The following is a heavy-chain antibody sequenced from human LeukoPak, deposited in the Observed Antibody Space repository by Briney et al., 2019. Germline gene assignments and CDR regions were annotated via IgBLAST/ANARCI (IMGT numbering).Heavy chain of an antibody. V-gene: IGHV4-4*07. CDR3: ARVGSSSLDYYYYYMDV. D-gene: IGHD6-6*01. CDR2: IYTSGST. J-gene: IGHJ6*03. Sequence: SETLSLTCTVSGGSISSYYWSWIRQPAGKGLEWIGRIYTSGSTNCNPSLKSRVTMSVDTSKNQFSLKLSSVTAADTAVYYCARVGSSSLDYYYYYMDVWGKGITVTVSS. CDR1: GGSISSYY.